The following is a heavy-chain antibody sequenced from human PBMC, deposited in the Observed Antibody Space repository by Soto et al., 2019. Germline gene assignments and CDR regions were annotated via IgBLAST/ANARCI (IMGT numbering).Heavy chain of an antibody. CDR1: GFTFSDYY. Sequence: QVQLVESGGGLVKPGGSLRLSCAASGFTFSDYYMSWIRQAPGKGLEWVSYISSSSSYTNYADSVKGRFTIPSDNAKNSLDLQMNSLRAVYTAVYYCAMGGYSGSYAFDYWGQGTLVTVSS. CDR3: AMGGYSGSYAFDY. J-gene: IGHJ4*02. D-gene: IGHD1-26*01. CDR2: ISSSSSYT. V-gene: IGHV3-11*05.